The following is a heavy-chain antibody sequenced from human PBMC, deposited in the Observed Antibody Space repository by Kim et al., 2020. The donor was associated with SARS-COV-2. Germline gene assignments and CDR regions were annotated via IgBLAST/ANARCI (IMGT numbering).Heavy chain of an antibody. Sequence: GGSLRLSCAASGFTFSSYAMNWARQAPGKGLEWVSAISGSGGSTYYADSVKGRFTISRDSSKNTLHLQMNSLIPEDTAVYYCAKGRASVIYVKDSWGQGTLVTVSS. CDR1: GFTFSSYA. CDR2: ISGSGGST. J-gene: IGHJ4*02. CDR3: AKGRASVIYVKDS. D-gene: IGHD3-16*02. V-gene: IGHV3-23*01.